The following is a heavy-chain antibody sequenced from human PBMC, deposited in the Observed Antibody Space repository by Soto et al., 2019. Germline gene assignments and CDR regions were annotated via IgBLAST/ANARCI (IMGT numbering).Heavy chain of an antibody. CDR1: GFTFSSYA. CDR2: ISSNGVST. Sequence: GGSLRLSCSASGFTFSSYAMHWVRQAPGKGLEYVSAISSNGVSTYYADSVKGRFTISRDNSKNTLYLQMSSLRAEDTAVYYCVQEVRGYSGYNWFDPWGQGTMVTV. J-gene: IGHJ5*02. V-gene: IGHV3-64D*06. D-gene: IGHD5-12*01. CDR3: VQEVRGYSGYNWFDP.